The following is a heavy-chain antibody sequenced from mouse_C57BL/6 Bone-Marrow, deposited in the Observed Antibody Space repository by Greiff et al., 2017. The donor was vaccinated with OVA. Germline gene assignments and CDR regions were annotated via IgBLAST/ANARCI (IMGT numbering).Heavy chain of an antibody. D-gene: IGHD2-5*01. CDR3: ARDDYSNYYFDY. CDR2: INPSNGGT. Sequence: QVQLKESGTELVKPGASVKLSCKASGYTFTSYWMHWVKQRPGQGLEWIGNINPSNGGTNYNEKFKSKATLTVDKSSSTAYMQLSSLTSEDSAVYYCARDDYSNYYFDYWGQGTTHTVSS. V-gene: IGHV1-53*01. J-gene: IGHJ2*01. CDR1: GYTFTSYW.